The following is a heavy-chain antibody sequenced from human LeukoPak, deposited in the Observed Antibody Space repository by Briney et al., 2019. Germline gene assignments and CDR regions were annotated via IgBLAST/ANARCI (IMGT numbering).Heavy chain of an antibody. J-gene: IGHJ4*02. CDR3: ATSRGSWPDYFDY. V-gene: IGHV3-48*03. CDR2: ISTSGSTI. CDR1: GFIFSNYA. Sequence: GSLRLSCAASGFIFSNYAMHWVRQAPGKGLDWVSYISTSGSTIYYADSVKGRFTISRDNAKNSLYLQMNSLRAEDTAVYYCATSRGSWPDYFDYWGQGTLVTVSS. D-gene: IGHD6-13*01.